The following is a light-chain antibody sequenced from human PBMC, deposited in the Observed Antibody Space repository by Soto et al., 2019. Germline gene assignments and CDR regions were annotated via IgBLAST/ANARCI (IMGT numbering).Light chain of an antibody. CDR1: QSIRNW. V-gene: IGKV1-5*03. Sequence: DIQMTQSPSTLSASVGDRVTITCRASQSIRNWLAWYQQRPGKAPNLLIYKASSLESGVPSRFSGGGSGTEFTLTISSLQPDDFATYYCQLYNSYSQATFGQGTKVEIK. CDR3: QLYNSYSQAT. J-gene: IGKJ1*01. CDR2: KAS.